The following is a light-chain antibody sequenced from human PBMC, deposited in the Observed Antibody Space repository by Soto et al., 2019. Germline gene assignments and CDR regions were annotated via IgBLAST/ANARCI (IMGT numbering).Light chain of an antibody. Sequence: EIVMTQSPATLSVSPGERATLSCRASQSVSSYLAWYQHKPGQAPRLLIYDASNRATGIPARFSGSGSGTDFTLTISSLEPEDFAVYYCQQRSNWPPYTFGQGTKLEIK. V-gene: IGKV3-11*01. J-gene: IGKJ2*01. CDR3: QQRSNWPPYT. CDR2: DAS. CDR1: QSVSSY.